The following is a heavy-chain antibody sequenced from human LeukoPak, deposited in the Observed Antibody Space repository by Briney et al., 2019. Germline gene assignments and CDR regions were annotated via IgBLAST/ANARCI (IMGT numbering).Heavy chain of an antibody. Sequence: GFAXXXFGMXWVRQAPGKGLEWVAVISFDGANKHYADSVRGRFSISRDNSKNTLYLQMNSLTTEDKAVYYCAREGSIPEYDSSPFFDYWGQGTLVTVSS. V-gene: IGHV3-30*06. D-gene: IGHD6-6*01. CDR3: AREGSIPEYDSSPFFDY. J-gene: IGHJ4*02. CDR2: ISFDGANK. CDR1: GFAXXXFG.